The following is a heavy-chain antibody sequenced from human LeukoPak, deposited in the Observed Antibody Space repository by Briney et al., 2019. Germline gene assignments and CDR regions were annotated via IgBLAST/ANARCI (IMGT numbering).Heavy chain of an antibody. J-gene: IGHJ4*02. CDR3: TRPKLIAAAAVDY. CDR2: IRSKANSYAT. D-gene: IGHD6-13*01. CDR1: GFTFSGSA. V-gene: IGHV3-73*01. Sequence: GGSLRLSCAASGFTFSGSAMHWVRQASGKGLELVGRIRSKANSYATAYAASVKGRFTISRDDSKNTAYLQMNSLKTEDTAVYYCTRPKLIAAAAVDYWGQGTLVTVSS.